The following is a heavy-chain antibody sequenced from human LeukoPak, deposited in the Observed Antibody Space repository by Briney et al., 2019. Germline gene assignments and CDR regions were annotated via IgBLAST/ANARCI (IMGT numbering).Heavy chain of an antibody. D-gene: IGHD3-10*01. CDR3: ARSPGALLWFGELFRGFDY. J-gene: IGHJ4*02. Sequence: VKPSETLSLTCTVPGGSISSYYWSGIRQPPGEGLEWSGFIYYSGSTNYNHSLKSRVTISVDTSKNPFSLKLSSVTAADTALYYCARSPGALLWFGELFRGFDYWGQGTLVTVSS. CDR1: GGSISSYY. V-gene: IGHV4-59*01. CDR2: IYYSGST.